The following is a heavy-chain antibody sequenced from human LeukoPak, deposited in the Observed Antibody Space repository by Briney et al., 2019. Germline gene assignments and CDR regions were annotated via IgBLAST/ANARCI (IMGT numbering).Heavy chain of an antibody. J-gene: IGHJ5*02. V-gene: IGHV3-33*01. CDR2: IWYDGSNK. Sequence: PGGSLRLSCAASGFTFSSYGMHWVRQAPGRGLERVAVIWYDGSNKYYADSVKGRFTISRDNSKNTLYLQMNSLRAEDTAVYYCARDNWYYDSSGYRLNWFDPWGQGTLVTVSS. CDR1: GFTFSSYG. CDR3: ARDNWYYDSSGYRLNWFDP. D-gene: IGHD3-22*01.